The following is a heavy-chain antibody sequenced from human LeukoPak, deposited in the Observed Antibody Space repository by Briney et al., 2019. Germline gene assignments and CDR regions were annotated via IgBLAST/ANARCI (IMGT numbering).Heavy chain of an antibody. CDR2: IYYSGNT. V-gene: IGHV4-59*01. D-gene: IGHD5-18*01. J-gene: IGHJ4*02. Sequence: PSETLSLTCTVSGDSISYYYWSWIRQPPGKGLEWIGKIYYSGNTNYNPSLKSRVTISVETSKNQFSLKLSSVNAADTAVYYCARVRGYSYDSSDFDYWGQGTLVTVSS. CDR3: ARVRGYSYDSSDFDY. CDR1: GDSISYYY.